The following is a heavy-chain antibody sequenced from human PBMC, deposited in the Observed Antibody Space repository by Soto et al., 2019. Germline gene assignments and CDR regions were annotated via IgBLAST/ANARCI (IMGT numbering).Heavy chain of an antibody. CDR1: GFTFRSYA. Sequence: QVQLVESGGGVVQPGKSLRLSCAASGFTFRSYAMHWVRQTPGKGLEWVAVISYDGSNKYHADSVKGRFTTSRDNSNNTLYLQMNSLRAEDTAVYYCARGVRDSSNLSKDWGQGTLVTVSS. J-gene: IGHJ4*02. CDR3: ARGVRDSSNLSKD. D-gene: IGHD6-13*01. CDR2: ISYDGSNK. V-gene: IGHV3-30-3*01.